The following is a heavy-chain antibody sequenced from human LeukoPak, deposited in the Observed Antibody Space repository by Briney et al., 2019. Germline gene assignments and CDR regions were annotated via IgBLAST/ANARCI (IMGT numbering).Heavy chain of an antibody. D-gene: IGHD3-22*01. CDR2: INHSGST. CDR1: GGSFGGYY. J-gene: IGHJ4*02. CDR3: ARSGDSSGYRYFDY. Sequence: PSETLSLTCAVYGGSFGGYYWSWIRQPPGKGLEWIGEINHSGSTNYNPSLKSRVTISVDTSKNQFSLKLSSVTAADTAVYYCARSGDSSGYRYFDYWGQGTLVSVSS. V-gene: IGHV4-34*01.